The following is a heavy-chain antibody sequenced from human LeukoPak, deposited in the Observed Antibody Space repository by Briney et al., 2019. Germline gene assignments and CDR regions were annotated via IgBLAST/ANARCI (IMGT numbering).Heavy chain of an antibody. D-gene: IGHD2-21*02. CDR2: ISWNSGSI. V-gene: IGHV3-9*01. Sequence: GGSLRLSCAASGFTFDDYAMHWVRQAPGKGLEWVSGISWNSGSIGYADSVKGRFTISRDNAKNSLYLQMNSLRAEDTAVYYCARESDPRGWFDPWGQGTLVTVSS. J-gene: IGHJ5*02. CDR3: ARESDPRGWFDP. CDR1: GFTFDDYA.